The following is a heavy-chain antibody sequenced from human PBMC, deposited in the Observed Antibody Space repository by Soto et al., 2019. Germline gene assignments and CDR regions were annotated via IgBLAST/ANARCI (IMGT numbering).Heavy chain of an antibody. CDR2: MFWNGDR. J-gene: IGHJ4*02. V-gene: IGHV2-5*01. CDR3: VHRAHPVYGDYVLEY. CDR1: GFSLTTDGLG. D-gene: IGHD4-17*01. Sequence: QITLKESGPTLVKPTQTLTMTCTFSGFSLTTDGLGVGWIRQPPGKPPEWLALMFWNGDRRYSPSLRSRVTVASDTSNNQVILTMTNVDPVDTATYYCVHRAHPVYGDYVLEYWGPGVLVTVSS.